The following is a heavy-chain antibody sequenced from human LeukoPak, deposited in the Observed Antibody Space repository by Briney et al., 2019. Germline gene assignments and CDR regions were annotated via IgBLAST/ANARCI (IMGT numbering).Heavy chain of an antibody. Sequence: PGGSLRLSCAASGFTFSTSTMNWVRHAPGQGLEWVSSISSNNDYIYYADSMKGRFTISRDNAKNSLYLQMNSLRAEDTAVYYCVRIPNSAGFPNWFDPWGQGTLVTVSS. D-gene: IGHD6-19*01. CDR1: GFTFSTST. CDR3: VRIPNSAGFPNWFDP. V-gene: IGHV3-21*01. J-gene: IGHJ5*02. CDR2: ISSNNDYI.